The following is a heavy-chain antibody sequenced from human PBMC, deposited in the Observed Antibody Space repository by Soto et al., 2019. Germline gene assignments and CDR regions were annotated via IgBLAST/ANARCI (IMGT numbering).Heavy chain of an antibody. D-gene: IGHD3-22*01. J-gene: IGHJ4*02. CDR3: TTLTMIIVHDDC. Sequence: GGSLRLSCAASGFTFGNAWMNWVRQAPGKGLEWVGRIKSKTDGGATDYAAPVRGRFTISRDDSKNMLYLQMNSLKTEDTAVYYCTTLTMIIVHDDCWGQGTLVTAPQ. CDR1: GFTFGNAW. CDR2: IKSKTDGGAT. V-gene: IGHV3-15*07.